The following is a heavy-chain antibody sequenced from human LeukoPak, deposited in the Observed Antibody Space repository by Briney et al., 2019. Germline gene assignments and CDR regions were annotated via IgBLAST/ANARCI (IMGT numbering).Heavy chain of an antibody. CDR1: GGSISSSSYY. V-gene: IGHV4-39*01. D-gene: IGHD3-22*01. Sequence: SETLSLTCTVSGGSISSSSYYWGWIRQPPGKGLEWIGSIYYSGSTYYNPSLKSRVTISVDTSKNQFSLKLSSVTAAGTAVYYCARHEITMIEQYWGQGTLVTVSS. CDR2: IYYSGST. CDR3: ARHEITMIEQY. J-gene: IGHJ4*02.